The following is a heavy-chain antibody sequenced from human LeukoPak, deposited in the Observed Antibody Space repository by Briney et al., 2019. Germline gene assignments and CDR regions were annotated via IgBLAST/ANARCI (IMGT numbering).Heavy chain of an antibody. D-gene: IGHD2-2*01. CDR3: AREGAGEVVVPAYD. J-gene: IGHJ4*02. CDR2: IYTSGST. V-gene: IGHV4-61*02. CDR1: GSSISSGSYY. Sequence: SETLSLTCTVSGSSISSGSYYWSWIRQPAGKGLECIGRIYTSGSTNHNPSLKSRVTISRDTSKNQFSLTLSSVTAADTAVYYCAREGAGEVVVPAYDWGQGTLVTVSS.